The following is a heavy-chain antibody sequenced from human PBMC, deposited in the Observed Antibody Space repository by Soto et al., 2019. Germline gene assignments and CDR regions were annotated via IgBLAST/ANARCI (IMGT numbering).Heavy chain of an antibody. J-gene: IGHJ4*02. D-gene: IGHD3-22*01. Sequence: PSETLSLTCTVSGGSISSYYWSWIRQPPGKGLEWIGYIYYSGSTNYNPSLKSRVTISVDTSKNQFSLKLSSVTAADTAVYYCASLDHYDISGIMGPDYWGQGTLVTVSS. CDR3: ASLDHYDISGIMGPDY. CDR2: IYYSGST. CDR1: GGSISSYY. V-gene: IGHV4-59*01.